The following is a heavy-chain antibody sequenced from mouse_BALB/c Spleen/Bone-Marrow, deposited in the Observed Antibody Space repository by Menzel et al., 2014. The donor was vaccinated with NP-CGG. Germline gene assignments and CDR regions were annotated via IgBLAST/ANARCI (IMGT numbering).Heavy chain of an antibody. V-gene: IGHV7-3*02. Sequence: EVKLMESGGGLVQPGGSLRLSCATSGFTFTDYYMNWVRQPPGKALERLGFIRNKANGYTTEYSASVKGRFTISRDNSQSILYLQMNTLRAEDSATYYCARDKGRVFFDYWGQGTTLTVSS. J-gene: IGHJ2*01. CDR1: GFTFTDYY. CDR3: ARDKGRVFFDY. CDR2: IRNKANGYTT.